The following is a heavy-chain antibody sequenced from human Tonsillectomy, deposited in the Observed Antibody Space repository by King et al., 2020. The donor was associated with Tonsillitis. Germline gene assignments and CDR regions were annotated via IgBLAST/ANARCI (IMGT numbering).Heavy chain of an antibody. J-gene: IGHJ3*02. CDR3: ARQDWAPGAFDI. CDR2: ISSSSSYI. V-gene: IGHV3-21*01. D-gene: IGHD3-9*01. Sequence: VQLVESGGGVVQPGGSLRLSCAASGFTFSSYSMNWVRQAPGKGLEWVSLISSSSSYIYYADSVKGRFTISRDNAKNSLYLQMNSLRAEDTAVYYCARQDWAPGAFDIWGQGTMVTVSS. CDR1: GFTFSSYS.